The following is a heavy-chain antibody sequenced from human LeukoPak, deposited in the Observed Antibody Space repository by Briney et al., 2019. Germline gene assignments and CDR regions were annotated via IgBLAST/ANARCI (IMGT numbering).Heavy chain of an antibody. CDR2: INYSGTT. J-gene: IGHJ4*02. CDR3: ARVRAIYGDPGGY. CDR1: GGSISSSGYY. V-gene: IGHV4-39*07. D-gene: IGHD4-17*01. Sequence: PSETLSLTCTASGGSISSSGYYWGWIRQPPGKGLEWIASINYSGTTYYNPSLKSRVTISVDTSKNQFSLKLSSVTAADTAVYYCARVRAIYGDPGGYWGQGTLVTVSS.